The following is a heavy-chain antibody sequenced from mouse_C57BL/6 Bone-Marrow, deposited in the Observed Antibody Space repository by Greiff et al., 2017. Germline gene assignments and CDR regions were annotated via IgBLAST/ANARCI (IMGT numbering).Heavy chain of an antibody. CDR3: AREYSNYLYYFDY. CDR2: IDPSDSYT. D-gene: IGHD2-5*01. Sequence: QVQLQQPGAELVKPGASVKLSCKASGYTFTSYWMQWVNQRPGQGLEWIGEIDPSDSYTNYNQKFKGKATLTVDTSSSTAYMHLSSLTSEDSAVYYCAREYSNYLYYFDYWGQGTTLTVSS. CDR1: GYTFTSYW. V-gene: IGHV1-50*01. J-gene: IGHJ2*01.